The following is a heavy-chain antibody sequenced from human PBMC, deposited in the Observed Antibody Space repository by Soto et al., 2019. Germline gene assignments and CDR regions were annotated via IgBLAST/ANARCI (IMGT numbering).Heavy chain of an antibody. V-gene: IGHV3-7*01. CDR1: GFILRNYW. Sequence: VGSLRLSCADSGFILRNYWMSWVRQAPGMGLQWVASIKEDGSEKYYVDPVKGRFTISRDNAKNTLSLQMHSLRAEDMAVYFCVGEDFDYWGQGTQVTVSS. CDR3: VGEDFDY. CDR2: IKEDGSEK. J-gene: IGHJ4*02.